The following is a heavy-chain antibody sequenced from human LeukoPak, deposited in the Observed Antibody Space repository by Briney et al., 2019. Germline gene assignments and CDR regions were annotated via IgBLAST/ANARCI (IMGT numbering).Heavy chain of an antibody. V-gene: IGHV3-21*04. CDR2: ISSGTSFI. D-gene: IGHD3-3*01. J-gene: IGHJ6*03. CDR1: GFPFSSYS. Sequence: PGGSLRLSCAASGFPFSSYSMNWVRQAPGKGLEWVSSISSGTSFIYYADSVKGRFTISRDNAKNSLYLQMNSLRAEDTAVYYCAKAPRFGDHATEYYYYYMDVWGKGTTVTVSS. CDR3: AKAPRFGDHATEYYYYYMDV.